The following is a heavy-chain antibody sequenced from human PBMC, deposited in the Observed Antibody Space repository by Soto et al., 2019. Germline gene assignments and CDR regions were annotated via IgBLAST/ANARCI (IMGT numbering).Heavy chain of an antibody. V-gene: IGHV3-7*01. Sequence: EVQLVESGGGLVQPGKSLRLSCEASGCTFSNYWMSWVRQAPGKGLEWVANIKEDGGEKYYVDSVKGRFTISRDNAKSSLYLQMNSLRAEDTAVYYCASWATGWRGWGQGTLVTVSS. CDR1: GCTFSNYW. CDR3: ASWATGWRG. D-gene: IGHD2-15*01. CDR2: IKEDGGEK. J-gene: IGHJ4*02.